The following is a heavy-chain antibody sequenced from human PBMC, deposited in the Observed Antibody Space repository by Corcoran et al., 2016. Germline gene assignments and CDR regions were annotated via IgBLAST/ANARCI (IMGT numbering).Heavy chain of an antibody. V-gene: IGHV3-33*01. CDR2: IWYDGSNK. D-gene: IGHD2-8*01. Sequence: QVQLVESGGGVVQPGRSLRLSCAASGFTFSSSGMHWVRQAPGKGLEWVAVIWYDGSNKYYADSVKGRFTISRDNSKNTLYLQMNSLRAEDTAVYYCARDPSSANGAGRVWGQGTLVTVSS. CDR3: ARDPSSANGAGRV. J-gene: IGHJ4*02. CDR1: GFTFSSSG.